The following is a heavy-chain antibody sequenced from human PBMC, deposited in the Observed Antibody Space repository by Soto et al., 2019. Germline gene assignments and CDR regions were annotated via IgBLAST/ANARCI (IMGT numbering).Heavy chain of an antibody. Sequence: EVQLVESGGGLVQPGGSLRLSCAASGFTFSTSWMHWVRQTPGKGLVWVSHINPDGSITNYADSAKARFTISRDNARNTLFRAMNTVRAEDTSVYFCARDIGDGGSWGQGTLVTVSS. CDR1: GFTFSTSW. V-gene: IGHV3-74*01. D-gene: IGHD2-15*01. J-gene: IGHJ4*02. CDR2: INPDGSIT. CDR3: ARDIGDGGS.